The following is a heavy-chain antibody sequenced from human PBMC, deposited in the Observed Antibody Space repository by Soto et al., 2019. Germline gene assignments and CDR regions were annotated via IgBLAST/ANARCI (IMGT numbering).Heavy chain of an antibody. V-gene: IGHV3-48*03. Sequence: EVQLVESGGGLVQPGGSLRLSCAASGFTFSSYEMNWVRQAPGKGLEWVSYISSSGSTIYYADSVKGRFTISRDNAKNSLYLQMNSLRAEDTAVYYCARVLTTTVNPYYYYGMDVWGQGTTVTVSS. CDR1: GFTFSSYE. J-gene: IGHJ6*02. CDR2: ISSSGSTI. CDR3: ARVLTTTVNPYYYYGMDV. D-gene: IGHD4-4*01.